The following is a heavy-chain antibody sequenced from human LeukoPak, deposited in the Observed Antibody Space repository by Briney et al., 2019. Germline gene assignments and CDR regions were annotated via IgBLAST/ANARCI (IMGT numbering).Heavy chain of an antibody. J-gene: IGHJ5*02. Sequence: KPSETLSLTCTVSGGSISSYYWSWIRQPAGKGLEWIGRIYTSGSTNYNPSLKSRVTISVDKSKNQFSLKLSSVTAADTAVYYCAREVVRGVIITGQFDPWGQGTLVTGSS. V-gene: IGHV4-4*07. D-gene: IGHD3-10*01. CDR2: IYTSGST. CDR3: AREVVRGVIITGQFDP. CDR1: GGSISSYY.